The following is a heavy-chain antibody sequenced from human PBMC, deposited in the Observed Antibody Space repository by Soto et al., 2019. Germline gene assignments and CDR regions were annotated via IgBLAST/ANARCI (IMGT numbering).Heavy chain of an antibody. CDR1: GYTFTTYG. J-gene: IGHJ6*04. CDR2: ISGYNGPT. Sequence: ASVKVSCKASGYTFTTYGISWVRQAPGQGLEWMGWISGYNGPTKYAQKFQGRVTMTTDTSTSTVYMDLRSLRSDDTAVYYCAREGEMPYYYYGTAVWGKGTTVTVSS. V-gene: IGHV1-18*01. D-gene: IGHD3-16*01. CDR3: AREGEMPYYYYGTAV.